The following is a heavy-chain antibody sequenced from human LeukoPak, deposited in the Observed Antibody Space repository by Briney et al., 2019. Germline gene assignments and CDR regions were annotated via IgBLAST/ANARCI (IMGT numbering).Heavy chain of an antibody. CDR1: GFTFCRYC. CDR2: INTDGSTT. V-gene: IGHV3-74*01. D-gene: IGHD6-13*01. J-gene: IGHJ4*02. CDR3: ARGSAAAV. Sequence: PRGSLRLSSAASGFTFCRYCMHWGCQAPGKGLVWVSRINTDGSTTNYADSVKGRFTIYRDNAQNTLYLQMNSLRDADTAVYDCARGSAAAVWGQGALVTVSS.